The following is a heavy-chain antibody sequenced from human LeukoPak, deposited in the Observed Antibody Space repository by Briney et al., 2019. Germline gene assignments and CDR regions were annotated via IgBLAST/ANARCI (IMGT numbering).Heavy chain of an antibody. V-gene: IGHV1-3*01. CDR3: ARVGAAAGIGQFDY. J-gene: IGHJ4*02. CDR2: INAGNGNT. CDR1: GYTFTSYA. D-gene: IGHD6-13*01. Sequence: ASVKVSCKASGYTFTSYAMHWVRQAPGQRLEWMGWINAGNGNTKYSQKFQGRVTITRDTSASTAYMELSSLRSEDTAVYYCARVGAAAGIGQFDYWGQGTLVTVSS.